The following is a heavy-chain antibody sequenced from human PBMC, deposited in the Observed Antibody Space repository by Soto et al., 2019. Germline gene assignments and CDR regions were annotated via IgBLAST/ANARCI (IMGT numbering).Heavy chain of an antibody. Sequence: GGSLRLSCAASGFTFSSYAMHWVRQAPGKGLEWVAVISYDGSNKYYADSVKGRFTISRDNSKNTLYLQMNSLRAEDTAVYYCARDPQKHVPAATYYFDYWGQGTLVTVSS. CDR3: ARDPQKHVPAATYYFDY. V-gene: IGHV3-30-3*01. CDR2: ISYDGSNK. CDR1: GFTFSSYA. D-gene: IGHD2-2*01. J-gene: IGHJ4*02.